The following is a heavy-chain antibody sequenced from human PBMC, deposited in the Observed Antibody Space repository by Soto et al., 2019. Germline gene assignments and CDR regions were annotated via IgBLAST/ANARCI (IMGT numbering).Heavy chain of an antibody. V-gene: IGHV3-9*01. J-gene: IGHJ6*03. CDR3: AKVGHDYGRKYYYYMDV. CDR1: GFTFDDYA. CDR2: ISWNSGSI. D-gene: IGHD4-17*01. Sequence: GGSLRLSCAASGFTFDDYAMHWVRQAPGKGLEWVSGISWNSGSIGYADSVKGRFTISRDNAKNSLYLQMNSLRAEDTALYYCAKVGHDYGRKYYYYMDVWGKGTTVTVSS.